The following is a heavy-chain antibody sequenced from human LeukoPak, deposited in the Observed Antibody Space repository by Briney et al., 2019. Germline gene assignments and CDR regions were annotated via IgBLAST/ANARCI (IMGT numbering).Heavy chain of an antibody. J-gene: IGHJ3*02. D-gene: IGHD3-22*01. Sequence: ASGTLSLTCAVSGGSISSSNWWSWVRQPPGKGLEWIGEIYHSGSTNYNPSLKSRVTISVDKSKNQFSLKLSSVTAADTAVYYCARERPNYYDSSGHAFDIWGQGTMVTVSS. CDR1: GGSISSSNW. CDR3: ARERPNYYDSSGHAFDI. CDR2: IYHSGST. V-gene: IGHV4-4*02.